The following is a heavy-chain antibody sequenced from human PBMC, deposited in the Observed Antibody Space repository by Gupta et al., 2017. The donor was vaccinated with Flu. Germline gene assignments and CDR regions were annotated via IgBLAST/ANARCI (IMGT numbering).Heavy chain of an antibody. V-gene: IGHV3-30*18. CDR1: GFTSSNFD. CDR2: ISYDGKNT. D-gene: IGHD2-2*03. CDR3: AKGMEKWMDNNCFDS. Sequence: QVQLVASGGGAVELGASLRRSCTASGFTSSNFDMYWSLQATGKGLEWVALISYDGKNTCYAASVKGQFTVSRDTSTNMVYLQMNSLSAADKAVYFCAKGMEKWMDNNCFDSWGQGTLVTVSS. J-gene: IGHJ5*01.